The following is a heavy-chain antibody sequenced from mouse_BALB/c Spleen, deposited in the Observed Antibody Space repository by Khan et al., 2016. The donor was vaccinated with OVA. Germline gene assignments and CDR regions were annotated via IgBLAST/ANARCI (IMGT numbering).Heavy chain of an antibody. CDR3: ASHLTGSFAY. D-gene: IGHD4-1*01. CDR2: ISSVGDYT. CDR1: GFTFSSYG. J-gene: IGHJ3*01. V-gene: IGHV5-6*01. Sequence: EVQVVESGGDLVKPGGSLKLSCAASGFTFSSYGMSWVRQTPDKRLEWVATISSVGDYTYYPDNVKGRFTISRDNAKNTLYLQMSSLKSEDTAMFYCASHLTGSFAYWGQGTLVTVST.